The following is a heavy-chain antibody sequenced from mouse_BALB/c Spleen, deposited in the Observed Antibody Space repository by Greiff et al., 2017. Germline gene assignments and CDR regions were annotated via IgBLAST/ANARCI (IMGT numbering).Heavy chain of an antibody. CDR1: GFNIKDTY. CDR3: AREGGYYADFDY. V-gene: IGHV14-3*02. D-gene: IGHD1-1*01. J-gene: IGHJ2*01. Sequence: EVQLVESGAELVKPGASVKLSCTASGFNIKDTYMHWVKQRPEQGLEWIGRIDPANGNTKYDPKFQGKATITADTSSNTAYLQLSSLTSEDTAVYYCAREGGYYADFDYWGQGTTLTVSS. CDR2: IDPANGNT.